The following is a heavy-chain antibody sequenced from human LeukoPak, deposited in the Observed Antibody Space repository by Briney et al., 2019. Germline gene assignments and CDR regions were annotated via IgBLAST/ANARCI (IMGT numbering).Heavy chain of an antibody. CDR3: ARVTSSSWFEGYFDY. Sequence: SETLSLTCTVSGYSISSGYYWGWIRQPPGKGLEWIGNIYHGGSTYYNPSLKSRVTMSGDTSKNQFSLNLSSVAAADTAVYYCARVTSSSWFEGYFDYWGQGTLVTVSS. CDR1: GYSISSGYY. V-gene: IGHV4-38-2*02. J-gene: IGHJ4*02. D-gene: IGHD6-13*01. CDR2: IYHGGST.